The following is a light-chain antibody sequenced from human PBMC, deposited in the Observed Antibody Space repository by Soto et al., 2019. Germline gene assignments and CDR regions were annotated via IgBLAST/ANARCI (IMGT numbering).Light chain of an antibody. CDR3: LLSYRGDYV. V-gene: IGLV7-46*01. CDR2: DTA. CDR1: TGPVTTGHY. J-gene: IGLJ1*01. Sequence: QAVVTQEPSLTVSPGGKVILTCGSTTGPVTTGHYPYWFQQKPGQAPRPLVYDTANIFSWTPVRFSGSLVGGKAALTLSGEQPEDEAEYYCLLSYRGDYVFGPGTEVTVL.